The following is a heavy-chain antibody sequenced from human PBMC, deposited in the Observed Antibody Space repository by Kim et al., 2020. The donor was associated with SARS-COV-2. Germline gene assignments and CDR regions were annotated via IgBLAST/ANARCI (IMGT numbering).Heavy chain of an antibody. CDR3: ARGQLWLDY. J-gene: IGHJ4*02. V-gene: IGHV4-59*09. D-gene: IGHD5-18*01. Sequence: GSPNYNPPPKSRVTISVDTSKNQFSLKLSSVTSADTAVYYCARGQLWLDYWGQGTLVTVSS. CDR2: GSP.